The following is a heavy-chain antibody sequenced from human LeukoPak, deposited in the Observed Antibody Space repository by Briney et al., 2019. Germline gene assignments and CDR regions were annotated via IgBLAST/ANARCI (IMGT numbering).Heavy chain of an antibody. CDR1: GGTFSSYA. J-gene: IGHJ3*02. CDR2: IIPILGIA. CDR3: ARPRGYSYGYTPYDAFDI. V-gene: IGHV1-69*04. D-gene: IGHD5-18*01. Sequence: SVKVSCKASGGTFSSYAISWVRQAPGQGLEWMGRIIPILGIANYAQKFQGRVTITADKSTSTAYMELSSLRSEDTAVYYCARPRGYSYGYTPYDAFDIWGQGTMVTVSS.